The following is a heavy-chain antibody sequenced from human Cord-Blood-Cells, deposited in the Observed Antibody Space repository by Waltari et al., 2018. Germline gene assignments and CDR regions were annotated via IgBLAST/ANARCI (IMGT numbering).Heavy chain of an antibody. V-gene: IGHV1-69*01. D-gene: IGHD5-12*01. CDR3: ARGLSSGYDSNAFDI. CDR1: GGTFSSYA. CDR2: IIPICGAA. Sequence: QVQLVQSGAEVKKPGSSVKVSCKASGGTFSSYAISWVRQAPGQGLEWMGGIIPICGAANDAQKFQGRVTITADESTSTAYMGLSSLRSEDTAGYYCARGLSSGYDSNAFDIWGQGTMVTVSS. J-gene: IGHJ3*02.